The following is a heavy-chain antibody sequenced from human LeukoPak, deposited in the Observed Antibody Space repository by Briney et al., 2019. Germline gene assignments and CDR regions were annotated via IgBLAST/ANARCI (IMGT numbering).Heavy chain of an antibody. CDR3: ARTLGSGISHDNKWFDP. V-gene: IGHV5-51*01. J-gene: IGHJ5*02. Sequence: GESLKISCKGSGYSFTSYWIGWVRQMPGKGLEWMGIIYPGDSDTRYSPSFQGQVTISADKSISTAYLQWSSLKASDTAMYYCARTLGSGISHDNKWFDPRGQGTLVTVSS. D-gene: IGHD3-10*01. CDR2: IYPGDSDT. CDR1: GYSFTSYW.